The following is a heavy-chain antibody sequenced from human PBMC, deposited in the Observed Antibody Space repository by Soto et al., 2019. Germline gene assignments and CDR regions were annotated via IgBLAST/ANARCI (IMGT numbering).Heavy chain of an antibody. J-gene: IGHJ5*02. Sequence: QVQLVESGGGVVQPGMSLRLSCAASGFTFRSYAMHWVRQAPGKGLGWVALISYDGSRKNYADSVKGRFTISRDDSKNTLFLQMTSLRAEDTAVYYCARGRIWGYYFPLEHWGQGSLVTVSS. D-gene: IGHD3-22*01. CDR3: ARGRIWGYYFPLEH. CDR1: GFTFRSYA. CDR2: ISYDGSRK. V-gene: IGHV3-30-3*01.